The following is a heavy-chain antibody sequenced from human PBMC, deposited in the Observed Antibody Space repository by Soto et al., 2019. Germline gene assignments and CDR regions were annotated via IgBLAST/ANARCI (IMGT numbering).Heavy chain of an antibody. V-gene: IGHV2-5*02. D-gene: IGHD2-21*02. Sequence: QITLMESGPTLVKPTQTLTLTCTFSGFSLSTGGVGVGWIRQPPGKALEWLALIYWDDDKRYSPSLRSRLTLTKDTSKNQVVLTMTNMDPVDPATYYCTHSRCGGDCLQSYSSHYYFGMDVWGQGTTVTVSS. J-gene: IGHJ6*02. CDR1: GFSLSTGGVG. CDR3: THSRCGGDCLQSYSSHYYFGMDV. CDR2: IYWDDDK.